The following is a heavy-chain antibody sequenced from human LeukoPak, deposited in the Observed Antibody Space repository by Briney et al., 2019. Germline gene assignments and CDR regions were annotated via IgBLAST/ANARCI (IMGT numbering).Heavy chain of an antibody. D-gene: IGHD6-13*01. CDR1: GYTFNSYG. V-gene: IGHV1-18*01. J-gene: IGHJ1*01. CDR3: ARVRVAAAGTGFQH. Sequence: GASVTVSCKASGYTFNSYGIIWVRQAPGHGLEWMGWISAYNVNTNYAQKLQARVTMTTVPSTIKAYMELRSLRSDDRAVYYCARVRVAAAGTGFQHCGQGTLVTVSS. CDR2: ISAYNVNT.